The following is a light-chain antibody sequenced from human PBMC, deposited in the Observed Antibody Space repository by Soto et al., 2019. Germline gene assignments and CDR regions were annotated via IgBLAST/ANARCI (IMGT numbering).Light chain of an antibody. Sequence: DIPMTQSPSSLSASVGDRVTITCQASQDISDYLNWYQQKPGKAPKLLIFDTSNLETGVPSRFSGSGSGTDFTLTISSLQPEDIATYYCQQYGNLPITFGRGTKLDIK. J-gene: IGKJ2*01. CDR3: QQYGNLPIT. V-gene: IGKV1-33*01. CDR1: QDISDY. CDR2: DTS.